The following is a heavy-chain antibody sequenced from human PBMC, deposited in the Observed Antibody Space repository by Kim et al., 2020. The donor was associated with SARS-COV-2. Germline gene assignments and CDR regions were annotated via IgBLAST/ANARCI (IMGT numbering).Heavy chain of an antibody. D-gene: IGHD1-26*01. Sequence: YADSVQGRVTISRDDFKNTLFLQMNSLRAEDTAVYYCTKDVGPTPFFDYWGQGTPVTVSS. V-gene: IGHV3-23*01. CDR3: TKDVGPTPFFDY. J-gene: IGHJ4*02.